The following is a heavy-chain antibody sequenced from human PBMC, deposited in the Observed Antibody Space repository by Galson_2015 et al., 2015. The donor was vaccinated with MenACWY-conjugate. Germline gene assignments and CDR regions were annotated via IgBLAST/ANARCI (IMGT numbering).Heavy chain of an antibody. V-gene: IGHV3-30-3*01. CDR2: ISYDGSNK. J-gene: IGHJ4*02. CDR3: ARGRGWETLRKSPFDY. Sequence: SLRLSCAASGFTFSSYAMHWVRQAPGKGLEWVAVISYDGSNKYYADSVKGRFTISRDNSKNTLYVQMNSLRAEDTAAYYCARGRGWETLRKSPFDYWGQGTLVTVSS. CDR1: GFTFSSYA. D-gene: IGHD1-26*01.